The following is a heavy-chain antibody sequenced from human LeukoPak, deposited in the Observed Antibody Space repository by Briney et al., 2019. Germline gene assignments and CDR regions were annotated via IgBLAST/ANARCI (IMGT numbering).Heavy chain of an antibody. CDR3: ARDVNYDHTH. CDR1: GFTFSSYA. CDR2: LSGGGGGT. V-gene: IGHV3-23*01. D-gene: IGHD1-7*01. J-gene: IGHJ4*02. Sequence: GGSLRLSCAASGFTFSSYAINWVPQAPGKGREWVSALSGGGGGTYYADSVRGPFTISRYNSKNTLYLQMNNLRADDTAVYYCARDVNYDHTHWGQGTLVTVSS.